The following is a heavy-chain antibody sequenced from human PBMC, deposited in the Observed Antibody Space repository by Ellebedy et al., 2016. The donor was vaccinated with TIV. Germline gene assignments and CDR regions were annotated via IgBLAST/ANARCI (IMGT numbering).Heavy chain of an antibody. V-gene: IGHV4-39*01. J-gene: IGHJ5*02. D-gene: IGHD3-9*01. CDR3: ARHLRYSDWRILDL. Sequence: MPSETLSLTCTVSRVSITDPTYYWAWLRQPPGKGLDWLGTIFHSGTTYKSPALSSRGSMSVDTSRNQFSLALKSVTAADTAVYYCARHLRYSDWRILDLWGPGILVAVSS. CDR1: RVSITDPTYY. CDR2: IFHSGTT.